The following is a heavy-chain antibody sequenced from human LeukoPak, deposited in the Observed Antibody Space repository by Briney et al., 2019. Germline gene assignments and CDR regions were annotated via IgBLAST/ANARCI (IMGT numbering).Heavy chain of an antibody. V-gene: IGHV4-30-4*07. CDR1: GGSIGSGGYS. Sequence: SETLSLTCAVSGGSIGSGGYSWSWIRQPPGEGLEWIGYIYYSGSTYYNPSLKSRVTISVDTSKNQFSLKLSSVTAADTAVYYCARLLGYCSGGSCYPGWYFDLWGRGTLVTVSS. D-gene: IGHD2-15*01. CDR2: IYYSGST. J-gene: IGHJ2*01. CDR3: ARLLGYCSGGSCYPGWYFDL.